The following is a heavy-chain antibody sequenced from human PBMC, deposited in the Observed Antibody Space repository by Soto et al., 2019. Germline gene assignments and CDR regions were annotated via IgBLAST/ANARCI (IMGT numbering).Heavy chain of an antibody. J-gene: IGHJ5*02. Sequence: SVKVSCKASGGTFSSYTISWVRQAPGQGLEWMGRIIPILGIANYAQKFQGRVTITTDTSTSTVYMGLSSLRSEDTAVYDCAREQYSSGGLGRQNWFDPWGQGTLVTVSS. V-gene: IGHV1-69*04. CDR3: AREQYSSGGLGRQNWFDP. CDR2: IIPILGIA. CDR1: GGTFSSYT. D-gene: IGHD6-19*01.